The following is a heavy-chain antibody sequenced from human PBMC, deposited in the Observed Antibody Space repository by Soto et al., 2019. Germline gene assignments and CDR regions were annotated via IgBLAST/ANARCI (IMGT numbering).Heavy chain of an antibody. CDR1: GAAFNTIT. CDR2: FVHVFGSA. Sequence: QVQLVQSGAEVKKPGSSVRVSCKASGAAFNTITINWVRQAPGQGLEWMGGFVHVFGSATYAQKFQGRVAITADASTSTFYMELSRLHSADTALYYCVREDDTTGSYSWFDPWGQGTLVTVSS. D-gene: IGHD3-9*01. V-gene: IGHV1-69*01. J-gene: IGHJ5*02. CDR3: VREDDTTGSYSWFDP.